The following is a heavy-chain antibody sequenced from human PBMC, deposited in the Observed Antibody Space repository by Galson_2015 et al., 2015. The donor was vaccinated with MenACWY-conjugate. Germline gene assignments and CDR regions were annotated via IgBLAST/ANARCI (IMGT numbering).Heavy chain of an antibody. CDR3: AREYCSSITCLFDY. V-gene: IGHV3-48*04. Sequence: SLRLSCAASGFAFSTYTMSWVRQAPGKGLEWVSYISSSSTTIHYADSVKGRFTISRDNAKNSLYLQMNSLRPEDTAVYYCAREYCSSITCLFDYWGQGALVTVSS. D-gene: IGHD2-2*01. J-gene: IGHJ4*02. CDR1: GFAFSTYT. CDR2: ISSSSTTI.